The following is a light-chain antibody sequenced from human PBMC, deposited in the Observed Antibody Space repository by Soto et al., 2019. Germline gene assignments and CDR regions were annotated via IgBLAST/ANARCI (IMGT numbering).Light chain of an antibody. J-gene: IGKJ3*01. CDR3: QQYGSLLT. CDR1: QSVSSSY. V-gene: IGKV3-20*01. Sequence: EIVLTQSPGTLSLSPGERATLSCRASQSVSSSYLAWYQQKPGQAPRLLIYGASSRATGIPDRFSVSGSGTDFTLTISRLEPEDFAVYYCQQYGSLLTFGPGTKVDSK. CDR2: GAS.